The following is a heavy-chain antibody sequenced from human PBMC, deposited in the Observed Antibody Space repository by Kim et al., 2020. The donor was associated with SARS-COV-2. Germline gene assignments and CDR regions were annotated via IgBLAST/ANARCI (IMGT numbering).Heavy chain of an antibody. V-gene: IGHV5-51*03. D-gene: IGHD3-9*01. CDR2: IYPGDSDT. J-gene: IGHJ5*02. CDR1: GYSFTSYW. Sequence: GESLKISCKGSGYSFTSYWIGWVRQMPGKGLEWMGIIYPGDSDTRYSPSFQGQVTISADKSISTAYLQWSSLKASDTAMYYCARRAQDILTGYVWFDPWGQGTLVTVSS. CDR3: ARRAQDILTGYVWFDP.